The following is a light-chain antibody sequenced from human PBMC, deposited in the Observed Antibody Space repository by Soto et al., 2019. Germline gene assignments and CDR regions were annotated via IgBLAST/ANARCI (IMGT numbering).Light chain of an antibody. J-gene: IGLJ1*01. CDR2: DVS. Sequence: QSALNQPASVYGSTGQSITISCTGTSSDVGGYNYVSWYQQHPGKAPKLMIYDVSNRPSGVSNRFSGSKSGNTASLTISGLQAEDEADYYCASYTTTFSYVFGSGTKVTVL. CDR1: SSDVGGYNY. V-gene: IGLV2-14*01. CDR3: ASYTTTFSYV.